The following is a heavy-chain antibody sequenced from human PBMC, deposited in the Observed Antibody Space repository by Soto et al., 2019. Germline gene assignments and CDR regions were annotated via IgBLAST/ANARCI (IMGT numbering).Heavy chain of an antibody. CDR2: ISDGGERT. Sequence: PGGSLRLSCVASGFTFSDYVMSWVRQVPGKGLEWVSSISDGGERTDYRDSVRGRFTISRDNARVTLHLQMNSLRVDDTATYFCARDRSTDFGLDVWGQGTTVTVSS. CDR3: ARDRSTDFGLDV. V-gene: IGHV3-23*01. CDR1: GFTFSDYV. D-gene: IGHD3-3*01. J-gene: IGHJ6*02.